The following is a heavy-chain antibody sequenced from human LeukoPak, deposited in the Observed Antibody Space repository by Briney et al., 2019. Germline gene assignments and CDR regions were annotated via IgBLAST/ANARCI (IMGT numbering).Heavy chain of an antibody. CDR2: IYYSGST. D-gene: IGHD3-22*01. CDR3: ASETYYYDSGGYSFDY. V-gene: IGHV4-39*07. CDR1: GGSISSSSYY. Sequence: PSETLSLTCTVSGGSISSSSYYWGWIRQPPGKGLEWIGSIYYSGSTYYNPSLKSRVTISVDTSKNQFSLKLSSVTAADTAVYYCASETYYYDSGGYSFDYWGQGTLVTVSS. J-gene: IGHJ4*02.